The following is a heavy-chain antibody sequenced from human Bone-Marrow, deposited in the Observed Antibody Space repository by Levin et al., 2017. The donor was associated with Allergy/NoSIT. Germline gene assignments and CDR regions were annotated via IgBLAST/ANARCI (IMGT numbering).Heavy chain of an antibody. D-gene: IGHD1-14*01. CDR2: IYYIGST. CDR1: GGSVSSGSHY. CDR3: ATNTTTEGWFDP. V-gene: IGHV4-61*01. Sequence: NPSETLSLTCTVSGGSVSSGSHYWSWIRQAPGKGLQWIGNIYYIGSTNYNPSLKSRVTISVDTSKNQFSLNLRSVTAAETAIYYGATNTTTEGWFDPWGQGTLVTVSS. J-gene: IGHJ5*02.